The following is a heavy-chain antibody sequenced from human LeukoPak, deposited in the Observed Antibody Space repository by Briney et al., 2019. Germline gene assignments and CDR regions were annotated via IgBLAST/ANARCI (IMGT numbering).Heavy chain of an antibody. CDR2: INHSGST. J-gene: IGHJ6*03. D-gene: IGHD3-3*01. V-gene: IGHV4-34*01. Sequence: PSETLSLTCAVYGGSFSGYYWSWIRQPPGKGLEWIGEINHSGSTNYNPSLKSRVSISVDTSNNQFSLKLSSVTAADTAVYYCARAYLYTICGVVIIEEGQYMDVWGKGTTVTVSS. CDR3: ARAYLYTICGVVIIEEGQYMDV. CDR1: GGSFSGYY.